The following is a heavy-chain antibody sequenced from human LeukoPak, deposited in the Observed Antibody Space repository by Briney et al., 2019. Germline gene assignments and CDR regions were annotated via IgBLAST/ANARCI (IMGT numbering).Heavy chain of an antibody. CDR2: ISYDGSNK. J-gene: IGHJ4*02. CDR3: AKDVGGVYNYFDF. V-gene: IGHV3-30*18. CDR1: GFSLNSYG. Sequence: GGSLRLSCAASGFSLNSYGMHWVRQAPGKGLEWVAVISYDGSNKYYADSVKGRFTISRDNSKNTLYLQMNSLRAEDTAVCYCAKDVGGVYNYFDFWGQGTLVTVSS. D-gene: IGHD3-16*01.